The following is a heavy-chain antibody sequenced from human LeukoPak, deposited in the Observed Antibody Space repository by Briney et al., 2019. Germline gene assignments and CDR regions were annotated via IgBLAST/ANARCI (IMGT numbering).Heavy chain of an antibody. V-gene: IGHV3-9*01. CDR3: AKAILSVDTAMVGFDY. D-gene: IGHD5-18*01. CDR1: GFTFDDYA. CDR2: ISWNSGSI. Sequence: PGRSLRLSCAASGFTFDDYAMHWVRQAPGKGLEWVSGISWNSGSIGYADSVKGRFTISRDNAKNSLYLQMNSLRAEDTALYYCAKAILSVDTAMVGFDYWGQGTLVTVSS. J-gene: IGHJ4*02.